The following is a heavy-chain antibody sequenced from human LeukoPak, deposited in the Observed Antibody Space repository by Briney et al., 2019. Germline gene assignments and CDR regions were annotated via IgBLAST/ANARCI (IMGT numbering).Heavy chain of an antibody. V-gene: IGHV4-59*01. Sequence: SETLSLTCTVSGGSISSYYWSWIRQPPGQGLEWIGYIYYSGSTNYNPSLKSRVTISVDTSKNQFSLKLSSVTAADTAVYYCARGGYSYGYELDYWGQGTLVTVSS. D-gene: IGHD5-18*01. J-gene: IGHJ4*02. CDR2: IYYSGST. CDR1: GGSISSYY. CDR3: ARGGYSYGYELDY.